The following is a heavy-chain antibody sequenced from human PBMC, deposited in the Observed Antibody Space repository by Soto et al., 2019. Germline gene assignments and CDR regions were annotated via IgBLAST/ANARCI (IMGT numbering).Heavy chain of an antibody. D-gene: IGHD2-15*01. V-gene: IGHV1-69*04. Sequence: SVKVSCKASGGTFSSYTISWVRQAPGQGLEWMGRIIPILGIANYAQKFQGRVTITRDTSTSTAYMELSSLRSEDTAVYYCARDLGGWPDYWGQGTLVTVSS. J-gene: IGHJ4*02. CDR2: IIPILGIA. CDR3: ARDLGGWPDY. CDR1: GGTFSSYT.